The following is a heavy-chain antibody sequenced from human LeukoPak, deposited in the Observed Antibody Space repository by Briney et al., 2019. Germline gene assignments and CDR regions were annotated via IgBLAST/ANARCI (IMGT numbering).Heavy chain of an antibody. V-gene: IGHV3-7*05. D-gene: IGHD6-13*01. CDR3: ESSSWAWSY. CDR1: GFTFSSYW. Sequence: GGSLRLSCAASGFTFSSYWMAWVRQAPGKGLEWVANIEQDGSEKNYVDSVKGRFTISRDNAKNSLCLQMSSLRAEDTAVYYCESSSWAWSYWGQGTLVTVSS. J-gene: IGHJ4*02. CDR2: IEQDGSEK.